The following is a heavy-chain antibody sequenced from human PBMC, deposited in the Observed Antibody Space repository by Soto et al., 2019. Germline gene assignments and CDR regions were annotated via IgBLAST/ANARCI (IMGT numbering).Heavy chain of an antibody. CDR3: ARDWSAAGPFDD. CDR1: GYTFTSYG. D-gene: IGHD6-13*01. V-gene: IGHV1-18*01. J-gene: IGHJ4*02. Sequence: QFQLGQSGAAVKKPGASVKVSCKASGYTFTSYGISWVRQAPGQGLEWMGWISANNVNTNYAQQPQCRVTMTTDTSTSTAYMELLSLRSDDTAVNYWARDWSAAGPFDDWGQGTLVTVSS. CDR2: ISANNVNT.